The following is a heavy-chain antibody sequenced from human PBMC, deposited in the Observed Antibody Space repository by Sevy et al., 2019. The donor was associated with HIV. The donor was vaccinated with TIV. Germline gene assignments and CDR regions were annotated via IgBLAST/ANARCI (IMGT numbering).Heavy chain of an antibody. Sequence: GESLKISCAASGFTFSDYRMHWVRQAPGKGLEWVAVISYDGRNNKYNADSVKGRFTISRDNSKNTVYLQMNSLRAEDTAIYYCARDRGEILSSAFDYWGHGTLVTVSS. D-gene: IGHD3-16*01. CDR2: ISYDGRNNK. J-gene: IGHJ4*01. CDR1: GFTFSDYR. CDR3: ARDRGEILSSAFDY. V-gene: IGHV3-30*04.